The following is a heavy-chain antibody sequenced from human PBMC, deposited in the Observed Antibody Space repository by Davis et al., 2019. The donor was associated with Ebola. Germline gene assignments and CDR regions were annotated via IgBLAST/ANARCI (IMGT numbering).Heavy chain of an antibody. V-gene: IGHV3-7*01. CDR2: IKQDGSEK. CDR1: GFTFSNAW. D-gene: IGHD3-3*01. Sequence: GESLKISCAASGFTFSNAWMSWVRQAPGKGLEWVANIKQDGSEKYYVDSVKGRFTISRDNAKNSLYLQMNSLRAEDTAVYYCARDYYDLGMDVWGQGTTVTVSS. CDR3: ARDYYDLGMDV. J-gene: IGHJ6*02.